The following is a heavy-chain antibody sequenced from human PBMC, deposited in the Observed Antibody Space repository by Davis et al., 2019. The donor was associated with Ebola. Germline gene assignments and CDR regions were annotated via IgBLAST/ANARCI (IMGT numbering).Heavy chain of an antibody. V-gene: IGHV3-23*01. D-gene: IGHD4-17*01. Sequence: GESLKISCAASGFTFSSYWMSWVRQAPGKGLEWVSAISGSGGSTYYADSVKGRFTISRDNSKNTLYLQMNSLRAEDTAVYYCAKSPYGHYYYYGMDVWGQGTTVTVSS. J-gene: IGHJ6*02. CDR2: ISGSGGST. CDR3: AKSPYGHYYYYGMDV. CDR1: GFTFSSYW.